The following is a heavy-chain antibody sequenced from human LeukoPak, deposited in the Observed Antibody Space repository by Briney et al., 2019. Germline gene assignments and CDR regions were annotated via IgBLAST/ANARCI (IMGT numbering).Heavy chain of an antibody. CDR2: ISGSGGST. J-gene: IGHJ3*02. Sequence: GGSLRLSCAAAKFTFSSYAMSWVRQAPGKGLEWVSAISGSGGSTYYADSVKGRFTISRDNSKNTLYLQMNSLRAEDTAVYYCAKIRVYDSSGYYGTRDAFDIWGQGTMVTVSS. CDR3: AKIRVYDSSGYYGTRDAFDI. V-gene: IGHV3-23*01. D-gene: IGHD3-22*01. CDR1: KFTFSSYA.